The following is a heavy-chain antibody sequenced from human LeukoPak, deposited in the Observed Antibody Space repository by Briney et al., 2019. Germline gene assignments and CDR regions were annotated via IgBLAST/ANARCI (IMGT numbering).Heavy chain of an antibody. CDR2: IKEDGSEK. CDR1: GFTFSTYW. D-gene: IGHD6-19*01. V-gene: IGHV3-7*03. Sequence: GGSLRLSCAASGFTFSTYWMGWVRQAPGKGLEWLGNIKEDGSEKYYGDLVEGRFTISRDNAKNTLFLQMNSLRAEDTAVYYCARDRGWLVSDYWGQGTLVTVSS. J-gene: IGHJ4*02. CDR3: ARDRGWLVSDY.